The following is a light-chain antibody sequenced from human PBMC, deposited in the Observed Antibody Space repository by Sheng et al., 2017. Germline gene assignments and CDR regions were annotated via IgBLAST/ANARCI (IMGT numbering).Light chain of an antibody. Sequence: EIVLTQSPGTLSLSPGERATLSCRASQSVSSYLAWYQLKPGQAPRLLIYDASNRATGIPARFSGSGSGTDFTLTISSLEPEDFAVYYCQRRSNWPLTFGGGT. CDR1: QSVSSY. CDR2: DAS. CDR3: QRRSNWPLT. J-gene: IGKJ4*01. V-gene: IGKV3-11*01.